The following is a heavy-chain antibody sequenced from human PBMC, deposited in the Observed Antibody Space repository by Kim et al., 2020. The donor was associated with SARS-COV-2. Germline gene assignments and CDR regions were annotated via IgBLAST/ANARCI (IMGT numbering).Heavy chain of an antibody. J-gene: IGHJ6*02. CDR3: ARVGENYHDSSGYPTPGGIDV. CDR2: IYHSGST. Sequence: SETLSLTCAVSGGSISSNNWWSWVRQPPGKGLGCVGEIYHSGSTNYNPSLKSRVTISVDKSKNHFSMKRTSVTAADTAVYYWARVGENYHDSSGYPTPGGIDVWGQGTPVTVSS. V-gene: IGHV4-4*02. D-gene: IGHD3-22*01. CDR1: GGSISSNNW.